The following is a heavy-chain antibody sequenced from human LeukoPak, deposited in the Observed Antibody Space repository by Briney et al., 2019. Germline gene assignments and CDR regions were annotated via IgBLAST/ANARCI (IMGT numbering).Heavy chain of an antibody. CDR1: GGSISGGGYY. CDR3: ARDIGFWSGPHFDY. V-gene: IGHV4-31*03. CDR2: IYYSGST. Sequence: SQTLSLTCTVSGGSISGGGYYRSWIRQHPGKGLEWIRYIYYSGSTYYNPSLKSRVTISVDTSKNQFSLKLSSVTAADTAVYYCARDIGFWSGPHFDYWGQGTLVTVSS. D-gene: IGHD3-3*01. J-gene: IGHJ4*02.